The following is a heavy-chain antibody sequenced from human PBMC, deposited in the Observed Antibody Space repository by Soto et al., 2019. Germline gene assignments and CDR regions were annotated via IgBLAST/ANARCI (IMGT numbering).Heavy chain of an antibody. CDR1: GYTFTSYG. J-gene: IGHJ6*02. CDR3: ARLGGDIVVVVAALKPYYYYYGMDV. Sequence: ASVKVSCKASGYTFTSYGIRWVRQAPGQGLELMGWISAYNGNTNYAQKLQGRVTMTTDTSTSTAYMELRSLRSDDTAVYYCARLGGDIVVVVAALKPYYYYYGMDVWGQGTTVTLSS. D-gene: IGHD2-15*01. CDR2: ISAYNGNT. V-gene: IGHV1-18*04.